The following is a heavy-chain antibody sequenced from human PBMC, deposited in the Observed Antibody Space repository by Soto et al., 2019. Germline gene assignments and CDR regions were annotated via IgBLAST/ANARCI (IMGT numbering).Heavy chain of an antibody. D-gene: IGHD2-15*01. CDR1: GYSFTSYW. J-gene: IGHJ4*02. Sequence: PGESLKISCKASGYSFTSYWIAWVRQMPGKGLEWMGIIYPGDSDTRYNPSFQGQVTISADKSINTAYLQWSSLKASDTAMYFCARRLGYCTSASCENFDYWGQGTLVTVSS. CDR3: ARRLGYCTSASCENFDY. V-gene: IGHV5-51*01. CDR2: IYPGDSDT.